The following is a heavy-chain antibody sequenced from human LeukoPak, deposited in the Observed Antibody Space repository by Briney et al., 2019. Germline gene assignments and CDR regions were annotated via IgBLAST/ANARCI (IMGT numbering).Heavy chain of an antibody. D-gene: IGHD6-13*01. CDR1: GFAFGDYA. V-gene: IGHV3-49*04. CDR2: IRSKTYGGAA. Sequence: GSLRLSWSASGFAFGDYAVSWVRQAPGAGVQGFVFIRSKTYGGAAEYAASVNGIFTISSDDSKSVAFLKMNSPKTAASAMYYCTRDKGLASAGTEFDYWGQGTRVTVSS. CDR3: TRDKGLASAGTEFDY. J-gene: IGHJ4*02.